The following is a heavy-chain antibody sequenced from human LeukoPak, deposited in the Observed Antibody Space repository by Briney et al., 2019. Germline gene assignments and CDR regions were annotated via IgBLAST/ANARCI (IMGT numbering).Heavy chain of an antibody. J-gene: IGHJ3*02. CDR2: IYYSGST. V-gene: IGHV4-59*01. CDR1: GGSISSYY. Sequence: PSETLSLTCTVSGGSISSYYWSWIRQPPGKGLEWIGYIYYSGSTNYNPSLKSRVTISVDTSKNQFSLKLSSVTAADTAVYYCARVMITFGGVTGFLRAFDIWGQGTMVTVSS. CDR3: ARVMITFGGVTGFLRAFDI. D-gene: IGHD3-16*01.